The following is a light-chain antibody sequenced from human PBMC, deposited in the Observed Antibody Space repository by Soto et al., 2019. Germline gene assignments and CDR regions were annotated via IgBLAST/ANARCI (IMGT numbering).Light chain of an antibody. CDR2: AAS. Sequence: DIQMTQSPSSLSASVGDRVTITCRASQSISSYLNWYQQKPGKAPKLLIYAASSLQSGVPPRFSGCGSGTDFTLAISSLQPEDFATYYCQQSYNTLWTFGQGTKVEIK. V-gene: IGKV1-39*01. J-gene: IGKJ1*01. CDR1: QSISSY. CDR3: QQSYNTLWT.